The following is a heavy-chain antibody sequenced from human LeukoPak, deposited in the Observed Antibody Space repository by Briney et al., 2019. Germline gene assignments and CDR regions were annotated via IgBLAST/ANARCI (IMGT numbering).Heavy chain of an antibody. CDR1: GFAFSAYS. V-gene: IGHV3-21*01. CDR3: ARGVELTGYSDY. D-gene: IGHD3-9*01. J-gene: IGHJ4*02. Sequence: GGSLRLSCAASGFAFSAYSMNWVRQAPGKGLEWVSYISSSSGYIYYADSVKGRFTISRDNAKNSLYLQMNSLRAEDTAVYYCARGVELTGYSDYWGRGTLVTVSS. CDR2: ISSSSGYI.